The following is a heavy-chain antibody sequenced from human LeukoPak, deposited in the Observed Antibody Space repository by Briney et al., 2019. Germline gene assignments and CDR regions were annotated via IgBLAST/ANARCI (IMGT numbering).Heavy chain of an antibody. CDR2: MNPNSGNT. CDR3: ARLTGPDIVVVPAAYGMDV. Sequence: ASVTVSCKASGYTFTSYDINWVRQATGQGLEWMGWMNPNSGNTGYAQKFQGRVTMTRNTSISTAYMELSSLRSEDTAVYYCARLTGPDIVVVPAAYGMDVWGQGTTVTVSS. V-gene: IGHV1-8*01. D-gene: IGHD2-2*01. CDR1: GYTFTSYD. J-gene: IGHJ6*02.